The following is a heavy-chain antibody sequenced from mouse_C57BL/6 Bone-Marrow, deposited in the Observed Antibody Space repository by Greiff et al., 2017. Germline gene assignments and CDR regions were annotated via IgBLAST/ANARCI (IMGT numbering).Heavy chain of an antibody. J-gene: IGHJ3*02. D-gene: IGHD2-4*01. V-gene: IGHV5-6*01. CDR3: ARHGITTR. CDR1: GFTFSSYG. CDR2: ISSGGSYT. Sequence: EVQLVESGGDLVKPGGSLKLSCAASGFTFSSYGMSWVRQTPDKRLEWVATISSGGSYTYYPDSVKGRVTISRDNATNTLYMQMSSLKSEDTAMFYWARHGITTRWGQGTLVTVSA.